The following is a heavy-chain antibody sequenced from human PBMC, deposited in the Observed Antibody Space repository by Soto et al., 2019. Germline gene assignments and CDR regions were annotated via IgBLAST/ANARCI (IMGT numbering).Heavy chain of an antibody. Sequence: QGQLVQSGGEVKKSGASVKVSCKASGFTFSRYGISWVRQAPGQGLEWMGWISGYNGDTNYAQKFQGRVTMTIDTSMTTAYMELRSLTSDDTAVYYCAKNGRPPYYYCGLDVWGQGTTVTVSS. CDR3: AKNGRPPYYYCGLDV. CDR2: ISGYNGDT. D-gene: IGHD2-8*01. CDR1: GFTFSRYG. J-gene: IGHJ6*02. V-gene: IGHV1-18*01.